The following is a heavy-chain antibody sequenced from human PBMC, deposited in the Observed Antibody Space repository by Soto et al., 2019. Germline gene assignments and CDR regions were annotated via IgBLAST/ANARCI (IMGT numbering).Heavy chain of an antibody. CDR3: ARDLETGLVTGPPGVY. CDR2: IIPIFGTA. D-gene: IGHD3-9*01. Sequence: QVQLVESGGGVVQPGRSLRLSCAASGFTFSSYAISWVRQAPGQGLEWMGGIIPIFGTASYAQKFQGRVTITADESTSTAYMELSSLRSEDTAVYYCARDLETGLVTGPPGVYWGQGTLVTVSS. V-gene: IGHV1-69*01. J-gene: IGHJ4*02. CDR1: GFTFSSYA.